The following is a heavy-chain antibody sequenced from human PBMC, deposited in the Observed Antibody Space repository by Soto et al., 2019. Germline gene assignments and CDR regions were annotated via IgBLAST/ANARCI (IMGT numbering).Heavy chain of an antibody. Sequence: ETLSLSCPVSGVSISSSSYYGGWIRQPPGKGLEWIGSIYYSGSTYYNPSLKSRVTISVDTSKNQFSLKLRSVTAADTAVYYCARDHYDFWSGYYLWFDPWGQGTLVTVSS. CDR2: IYYSGST. CDR1: GVSISSSSYY. V-gene: IGHV4-39*02. CDR3: ARDHYDFWSGYYLWFDP. J-gene: IGHJ5*02. D-gene: IGHD3-3*01.